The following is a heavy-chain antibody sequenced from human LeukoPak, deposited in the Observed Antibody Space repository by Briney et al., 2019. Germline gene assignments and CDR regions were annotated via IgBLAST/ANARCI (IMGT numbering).Heavy chain of an antibody. V-gene: IGHV1-18*04. CDR3: ARSAVADTLSAYYFEY. J-gene: IGHJ4*02. CDR2: ISAYNGNT. CDR1: GYTFITND. Sequence: ASVKVSCKASGYTFITNDISWVRQAPGQGLEWMGWISAYNGNTNHAQKLQGRVTMTTDTSTNTAYMELRSLRSDDTAVYYCARSAVADTLSAYYFEYWGQGTLVTVSS. D-gene: IGHD6-19*01.